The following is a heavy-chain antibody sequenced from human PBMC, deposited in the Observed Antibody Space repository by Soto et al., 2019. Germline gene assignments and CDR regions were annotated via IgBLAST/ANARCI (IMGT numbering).Heavy chain of an antibody. J-gene: IGHJ1*01. CDR2: INHSGST. V-gene: IGHV4-34*01. CDR1: GGSFSGYY. D-gene: IGHD2-15*01. CDR3: ARGPARYCSGGSCYQYFQH. Sequence: SETLSLTCAVYGGSFSGYYWSWIRQPPGKGLEWIGEINHSGSTNYNPSLKSRVTISVDTSKNQFSLKLSSVTAADTAVYYCARGPARYCSGGSCYQYFQHWGQGTLVTVSS.